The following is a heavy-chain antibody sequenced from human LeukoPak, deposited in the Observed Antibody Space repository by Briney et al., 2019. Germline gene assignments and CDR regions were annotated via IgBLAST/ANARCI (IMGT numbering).Heavy chain of an antibody. CDR2: IYHSGST. Sequence: SGTLSLTCAVSGGSISSSNWWSWVRQSPGKGLEWIGEIYHSGSTSYNPSLKSRVTISVDKSKNQFSLKLSSVTAADTAVYYCARNDFWSGYHDYWGQGTLVTVSS. CDR3: ARNDFWSGYHDY. J-gene: IGHJ4*02. CDR1: GGSISSSNW. V-gene: IGHV4-4*02. D-gene: IGHD3-3*01.